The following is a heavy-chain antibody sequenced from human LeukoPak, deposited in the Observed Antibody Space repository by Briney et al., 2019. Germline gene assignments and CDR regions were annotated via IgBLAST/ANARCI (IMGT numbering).Heavy chain of an antibody. D-gene: IGHD6-6*01. V-gene: IGHV1-2*06. CDR1: GYTFTGYY. Sequence: ASVKVSCKASGYTFTGYYIHWVRQAPGQGLEWMGRINPNSGGTNYAQKFQGRVTRTRDTSISTAYMELSSLRSDDTAVYYCAAENIATLHWGQGTLVTVSS. CDR3: AAENIATLH. J-gene: IGHJ4*02. CDR2: INPNSGGT.